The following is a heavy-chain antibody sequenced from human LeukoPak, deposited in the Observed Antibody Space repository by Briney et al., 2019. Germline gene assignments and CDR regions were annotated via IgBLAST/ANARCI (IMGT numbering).Heavy chain of an antibody. J-gene: IGHJ5*02. Sequence: GGSLRLSCAASGFTFSNHWMHWVRQAPGKGLVWVSRINSDGNSTSYADSVKGRFTISRDNAKNTLYLQMNSLRAEDTAVYYCARRRYCSSTNCYGDWFDPWGQGTLVAVSS. CDR1: GFTFSNHW. V-gene: IGHV3-74*01. CDR2: INSDGNST. CDR3: ARRRYCSSTNCYGDWFDP. D-gene: IGHD2-2*01.